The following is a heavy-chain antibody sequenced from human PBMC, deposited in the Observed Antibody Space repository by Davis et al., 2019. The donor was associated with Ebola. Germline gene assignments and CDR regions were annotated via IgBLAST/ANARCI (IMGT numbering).Heavy chain of an antibody. Sequence: GESLKISCAASGFTFSSYAMSWVRQAPGKGLEWVSTIRHIGGRTDYADSVKGRFTISRDNSKNTLYLQMNSLRVEDTAVYYCASGDGRGRSYDMDVWGQGTTVTVSS. V-gene: IGHV3-23*01. CDR1: GFTFSSYA. CDR3: ASGDGRGRSYDMDV. D-gene: IGHD3/OR15-3a*01. CDR2: IRHIGGRT. J-gene: IGHJ6*02.